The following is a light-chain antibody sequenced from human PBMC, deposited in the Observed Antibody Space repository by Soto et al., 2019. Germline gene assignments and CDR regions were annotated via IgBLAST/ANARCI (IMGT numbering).Light chain of an antibody. V-gene: IGKV4-1*01. CDR3: QQYYSPPYT. J-gene: IGKJ2*01. CDR1: QSVLYSSNNKNY. CDR2: WAS. Sequence: DIVMTQSPDSLAVSLGERATINCKSSQSVLYSSNNKNYLAWYQQKPGQPPKLLIYWASTRQSGVPDRFSGSGSGTDFTLTISRLQAEDVAVYYFQQYYSPPYTFGEGTKLEIK.